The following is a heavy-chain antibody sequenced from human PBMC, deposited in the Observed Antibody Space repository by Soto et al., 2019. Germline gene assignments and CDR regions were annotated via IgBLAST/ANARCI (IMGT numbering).Heavy chain of an antibody. Sequence: SQTLSLTCVVSGDTVSSNSVAGNWGRRSPSRGLEWLGRTYYRSRWYSDYAVSVRSRIDINADTSKNQVSLQLNSVTPEDTAVYYCARSEEDSDYYYYGMDVWGQGTTVTVSS. J-gene: IGHJ6*02. D-gene: IGHD2-15*01. CDR2: TYYRSRWYS. CDR3: ARSEEDSDYYYYGMDV. CDR1: GDTVSSNSVA. V-gene: IGHV6-1*01.